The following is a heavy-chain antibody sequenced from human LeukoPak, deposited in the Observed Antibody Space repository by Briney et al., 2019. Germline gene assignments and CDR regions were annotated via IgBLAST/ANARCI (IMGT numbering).Heavy chain of an antibody. D-gene: IGHD5-18*01. CDR1: GGSFSGYY. CDR2: INHSGST. CDR3: ARGREVIQLWLRGWFDP. Sequence: SETLSLTCAVYGGSFSGYYWSWIRQPPGKGLEWIGEINHSGSTNYNPSLKSRVTISVDTSKNQFSLRLSSVTAADTAVYYCARGREVIQLWLRGWFDPWGQGTLVTVSS. V-gene: IGHV4-34*01. J-gene: IGHJ5*02.